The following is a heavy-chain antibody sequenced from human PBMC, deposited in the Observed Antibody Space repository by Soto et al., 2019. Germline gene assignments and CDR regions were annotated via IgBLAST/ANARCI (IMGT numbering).Heavy chain of an antibody. CDR3: ARDPAPVGYRGLDV. CDR2: IKEDGSEK. V-gene: IGHV3-7*01. J-gene: IGHJ6*02. Sequence: GGSLRLSCAASGFTFSSSWMNWVRQAPGQGLAWVANIKEDGSEKYYVDSVKGRFTISRDNTNESLYLQMNSLRAEDTAVYYCARDPAPVGYRGLDVWGQGTTVTVSS. D-gene: IGHD5-12*01. CDR1: GFTFSSSW.